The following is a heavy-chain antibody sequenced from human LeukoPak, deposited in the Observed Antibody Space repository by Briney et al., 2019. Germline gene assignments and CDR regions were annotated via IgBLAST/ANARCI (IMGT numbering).Heavy chain of an antibody. J-gene: IGHJ4*02. CDR3: ARADYYDSSGYYRDY. D-gene: IGHD3-22*01. CDR2: INHSGST. Sequence: SVTLSLTCAVYGGSFSGYYWSWIRQPPGKGLEWIGEINHSGSTNYNPSLKSRVTISVDTSKNQFSLKLSSVTAADTAVYYCARADYYDSSGYYRDYWGQGTLVTVSS. V-gene: IGHV4-34*01. CDR1: GGSFSGYY.